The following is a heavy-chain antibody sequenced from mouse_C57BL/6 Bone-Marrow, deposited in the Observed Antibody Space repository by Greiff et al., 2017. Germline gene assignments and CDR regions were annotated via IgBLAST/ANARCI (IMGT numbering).Heavy chain of an antibody. D-gene: IGHD2-3*01. V-gene: IGHV5-4*03. Sequence: EVKLMESGGGLVKPGGSLKLSCAASGFTFSSYAMSWVRQTPEKRLEWVATISDGGSYTYYPDNVKGRFTISRDNAKNNLYLQMSHLKSEDTAMYYCARGWLIRGAYWGQGTLVTVSA. CDR1: GFTFSSYA. CDR3: ARGWLIRGAY. CDR2: ISDGGSYT. J-gene: IGHJ3*01.